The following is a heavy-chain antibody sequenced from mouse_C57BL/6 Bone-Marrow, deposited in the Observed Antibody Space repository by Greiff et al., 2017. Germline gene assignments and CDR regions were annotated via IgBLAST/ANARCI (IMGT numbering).Heavy chain of an antibody. V-gene: IGHV14-4*01. Sequence: VQLKESGAELVRPGASVKLSCTASGFNINDDYMHWVKQRPEQGLEWIGWIDPENGDTEYASKFQGKATITADTSSNTAYLQLSSLTSEDTAVYYCTTETPFADWGQGTLVTVSA. CDR2: IDPENGDT. CDR3: TTETPFAD. J-gene: IGHJ3*01. CDR1: GFNINDDY.